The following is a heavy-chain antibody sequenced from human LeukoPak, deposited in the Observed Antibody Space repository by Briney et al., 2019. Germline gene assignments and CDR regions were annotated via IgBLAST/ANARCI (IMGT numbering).Heavy chain of an antibody. D-gene: IGHD5-12*01. CDR3: SRDGSGPFDD. CDR1: GFTFSNDW. J-gene: IGHJ4*02. CDR2: IRKDGSEK. V-gene: IGHV3-7*05. Sequence: GGSLRLSCAASGFTFSNDWMNWVRQAPGKGLEWVANIRKDGSEKHYVDSVTGRFTISRDNAKNSLYLQMNSLGAEDTAVYYCSRDGSGPFDDWGQGTLVTVSS.